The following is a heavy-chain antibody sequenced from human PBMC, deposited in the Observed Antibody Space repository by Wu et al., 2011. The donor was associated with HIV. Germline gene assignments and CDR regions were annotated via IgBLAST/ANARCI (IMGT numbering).Heavy chain of an antibody. CDR1: FTSYW. D-gene: IGHD2-2*01. CDR3: ARLEGVVVPGSLNWFDP. V-gene: IGHV5-51*01. J-gene: IGHJ5*02. Sequence: FTSYWIGWVRQMPGKGLEWMGIIYPGDSDTRYSPSFQGQVTISADKSISTAYLQWSSLKASDTAIYYCARLEGVVVPGSLNWFDPWGQGTLVTVSS. CDR2: IYPGDSDT.